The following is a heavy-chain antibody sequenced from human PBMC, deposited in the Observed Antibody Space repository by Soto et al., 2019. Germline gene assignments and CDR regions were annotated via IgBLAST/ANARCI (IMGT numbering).Heavy chain of an antibody. Sequence: QVQLVQSGAEVKKPGSSVKVSCKASGGTFSSYAISWVRQAPGQGLEWMGGIIPIFGTANYAQKFQGRVTITADESTRTAYMELSSLRSEDTAVYYCARGDYYDSSGYSTHFDYWGQGTLVTVSS. CDR3: ARGDYYDSSGYSTHFDY. V-gene: IGHV1-69*12. CDR2: IIPIFGTA. D-gene: IGHD3-22*01. CDR1: GGTFSSYA. J-gene: IGHJ4*02.